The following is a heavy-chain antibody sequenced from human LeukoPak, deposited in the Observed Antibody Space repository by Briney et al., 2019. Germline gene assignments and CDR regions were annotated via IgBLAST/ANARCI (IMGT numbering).Heavy chain of an antibody. Sequence: SETLSLTCSVSPGSIGGYYWSWFRQPPGEGLEWIGYVFYTGETDYNPSLRSRGTISVDASKNQVSLKLSSVTAADTAVYYCAREVKAVAGLDYWGQGTLVTVSS. CDR1: PGSIGGYY. V-gene: IGHV4-59*01. CDR2: VFYTGET. D-gene: IGHD6-19*01. CDR3: AREVKAVAGLDY. J-gene: IGHJ4*02.